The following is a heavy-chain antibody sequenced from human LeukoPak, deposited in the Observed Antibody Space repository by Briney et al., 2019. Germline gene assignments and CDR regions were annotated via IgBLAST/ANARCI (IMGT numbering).Heavy chain of an antibody. CDR2: IDPSDSET. D-gene: IGHD5-18*01. V-gene: IGHV5-51*01. CDR3: ARQTAMGRSGDY. CDR1: RYSFTSYW. J-gene: IGHJ4*02. Sequence: GESLKISCKASRYSFTSYWIGWVRHMPGKGLEWMGIIDPSDSETRYTSSFQGQVTISVDESLTTAYLQWTSLKASDTAMYYCARQTAMGRSGDYWGQGTQVTVSS.